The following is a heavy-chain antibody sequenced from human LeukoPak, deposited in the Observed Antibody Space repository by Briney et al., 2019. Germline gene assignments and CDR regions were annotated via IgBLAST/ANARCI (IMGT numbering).Heavy chain of an antibody. CDR2: ILFDGSKN. V-gene: IGHV3-30*09. CDR3: ARDRYYGSGSRLTYFDY. Sequence: GRSLRLPCAASGFTFSSYSMHWVRQAPGKGLEWVALILFDGSKNYYADSVKGRFAISRDNSENTPYLQMNSLRGDDTAVYYCARDRYYGSGSRLTYFDYWGQGTLVTVSS. J-gene: IGHJ4*02. CDR1: GFTFSSYS. D-gene: IGHD3-10*01.